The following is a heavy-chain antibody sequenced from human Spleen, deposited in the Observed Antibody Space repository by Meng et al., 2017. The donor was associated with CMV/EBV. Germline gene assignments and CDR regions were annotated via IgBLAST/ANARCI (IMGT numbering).Heavy chain of an antibody. V-gene: IGHV3-11*04. J-gene: IGHJ6*02. CDR1: GFIFTDYY. Sequence: GGSLRLSCAASGFIFTDYYMSWFRQAPGKGLEWISSISSSVISISYADSVRGRFTISRDNAQNSLYLQMDSLRAEDTAVYYCAGFGVAITNGLDVWGQGTTVTVSS. CDR2: ISSSVISI. D-gene: IGHD3-3*01. CDR3: AGFGVAITNGLDV.